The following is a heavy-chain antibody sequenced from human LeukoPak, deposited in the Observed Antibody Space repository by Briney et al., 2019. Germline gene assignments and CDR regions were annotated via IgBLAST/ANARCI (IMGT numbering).Heavy chain of an antibody. Sequence: PGGSLRLSCAASGFTFSSYSMNWVRQAPGKGLEWVSCISSRSSYIYYADSVKGRFTISRDNAKNSLYLQMNSLRAEDTAVYYCASSPMGAVFSYWGQGTLVTVSS. V-gene: IGHV3-21*04. CDR3: ASSPMGAVFSY. J-gene: IGHJ4*02. CDR2: ISSRSSYI. CDR1: GFTFSSYS. D-gene: IGHD1-26*01.